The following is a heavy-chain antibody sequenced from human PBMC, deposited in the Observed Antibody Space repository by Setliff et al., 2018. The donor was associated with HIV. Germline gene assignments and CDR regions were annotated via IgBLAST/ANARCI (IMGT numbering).Heavy chain of an antibody. D-gene: IGHD6-6*01. CDR3: TINSPLSS. J-gene: IGHJ4*02. Sequence: GGSLRLSCAVSGFTFSSHWMVWVRQAPGKGLEWVGRIKSNTDGGTTDYAAPVKGRFTISRDDSENTLYLQMNSLKTEDTGVYYCTINSPLSSWGQGTLVTVSS. CDR1: GFTFSSHW. CDR2: IKSNTDGGTT. V-gene: IGHV3-15*01.